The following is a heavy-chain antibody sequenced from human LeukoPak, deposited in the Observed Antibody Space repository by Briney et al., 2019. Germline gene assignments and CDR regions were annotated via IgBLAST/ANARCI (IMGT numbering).Heavy chain of an antibody. CDR1: GYTFTSYG. CDR3: ARDDIYDATPPLDY. Sequence: ASVKVSCKASGYTFTSYGISWVRQAPGQGLEWMGWISAYNGNTNYAQKLQGRVTMTTDTSTSTAYMELRSLRSDDTAVYYCARDDIYDATPPLDYWGQETLVTVSS. D-gene: IGHD3-22*01. CDR2: ISAYNGNT. V-gene: IGHV1-18*04. J-gene: IGHJ4*02.